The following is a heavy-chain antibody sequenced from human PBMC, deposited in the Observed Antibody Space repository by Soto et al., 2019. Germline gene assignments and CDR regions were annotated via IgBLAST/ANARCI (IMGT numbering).Heavy chain of an antibody. J-gene: IGHJ4*02. V-gene: IGHV3-30-3*01. D-gene: IGHD3-9*01. CDR2: ISFNGNSL. CDR3: ARTFDTIKYYFEY. CDR1: EFSFSSYA. Sequence: GWSLRLSCTASEFSFSSYAMHWIRQSPGKGLEWVAVISFNGNSLHYADSVKDRFTTSRDNSKSTLYLQMNNMRTEDTAVYYCARTFDTIKYYFEYWGKGTLVTVSS.